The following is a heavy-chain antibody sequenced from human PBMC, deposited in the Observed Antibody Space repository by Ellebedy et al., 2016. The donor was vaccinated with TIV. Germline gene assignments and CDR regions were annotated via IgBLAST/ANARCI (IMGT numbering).Heavy chain of an antibody. CDR3: TRGMVRGRPDMDV. D-gene: IGHD3-10*01. CDR2: MNPNSGNT. V-gene: IGHV1-8*01. J-gene: IGHJ6*02. CDR1: GYTFTSYD. Sequence: ASVKVSXXASGYTFTSYDINWVRQATGQGLESMGWMNPNSGNTGYAQKFQGRVTMTRDTSISTAYMELSSLTSEDTAIYYCTRGMVRGRPDMDVWGQGTTVTVSS.